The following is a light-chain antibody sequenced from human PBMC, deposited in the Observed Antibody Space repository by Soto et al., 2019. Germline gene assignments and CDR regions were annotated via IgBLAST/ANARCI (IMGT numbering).Light chain of an antibody. J-gene: IGLJ1*01. CDR3: CSYAGSSTFAV. CDR1: SSDVGGYDY. V-gene: IGLV2-14*01. CDR2: DVS. Sequence: QSALTQPASVSGSPGQSIAISCTGTSSDVGGYDYVSWYQQHPGKAPKLMISDVSNRPSGVSNRFSGSKSGNTASLTISGLQAEDEADYYCCSYAGSSTFAVFGTGTKVTVL.